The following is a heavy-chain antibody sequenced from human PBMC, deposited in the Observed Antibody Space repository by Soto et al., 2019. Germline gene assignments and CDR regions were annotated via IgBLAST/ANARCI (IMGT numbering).Heavy chain of an antibody. CDR1: GATFSTTG. CDR3: ARASPVICGGDPCYRLDSSFDS. J-gene: IGHJ5*01. D-gene: IGHD2-21*02. Sequence: QVQLVQSGAEVRKPGSSLRVSCKSSGATFSTTGISWVRQAPGQGLEWMGGIIPLFGTPKYARKFQGRVSCTADESTNTVYMELNSLRPDDAAVYYCARASPVICGGDPCYRLDSSFDSWGQGSLVIVSS. V-gene: IGHV1-69*01. CDR2: IIPLFGTP.